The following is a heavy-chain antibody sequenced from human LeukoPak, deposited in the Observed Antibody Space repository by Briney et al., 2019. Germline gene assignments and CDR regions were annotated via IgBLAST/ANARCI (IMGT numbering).Heavy chain of an antibody. D-gene: IGHD2-2*02. CDR1: GGSISSYY. CDR3: ARADIVVVPAAIRAYYYYYMDV. V-gene: IGHV4-59*01. Sequence: SETLSLTCTVSGGSISSYYWSWIRQPPGKGLEWIGYIYYSGSTNYNPSLKSRVTISVDTSKNQFSLKLSSVTAADTAVYYCARADIVVVPAAIRAYYYYYMDVWGKGTTVTVSS. J-gene: IGHJ6*03. CDR2: IYYSGST.